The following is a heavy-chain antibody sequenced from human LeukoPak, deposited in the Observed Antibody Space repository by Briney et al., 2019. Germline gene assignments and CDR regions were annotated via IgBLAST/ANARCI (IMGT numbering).Heavy chain of an antibody. J-gene: IGHJ4*02. V-gene: IGHV3-23*01. CDR3: AAVWFGELLRPFDY. CDR2: ISGSGGST. Sequence: PGGSLRLSCAASGFTFSSYAMSWVRQAPGKGLEWVSAISGSGGSTYYADSVKGRFTISRDNSKNTLYLQMNSLRAEDTAVYYCAAVWFGELLRPFDYWGQGTLVTVSS. CDR1: GFTFSSYA. D-gene: IGHD3-10*01.